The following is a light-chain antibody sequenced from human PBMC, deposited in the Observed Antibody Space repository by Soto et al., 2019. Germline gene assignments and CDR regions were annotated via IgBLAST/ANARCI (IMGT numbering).Light chain of an antibody. V-gene: IGLV1-40*01. J-gene: IGLJ3*02. CDR3: QSSDSALSGWV. CDR2: GNS. CDR1: SSNIGAGYD. Sequence: QSVLTQPPSVSGAPGQRVTISCTGSSSNIGAGYDVHWYQQLPGTAPKLLISGNSNRPSGVPDRFSGSKSGTSASLAITGLQAEDEADYSCQSSDSALSGWVFGGGTTVTVL.